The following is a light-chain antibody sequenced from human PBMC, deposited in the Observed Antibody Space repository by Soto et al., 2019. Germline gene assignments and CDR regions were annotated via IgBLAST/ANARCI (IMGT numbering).Light chain of an antibody. CDR2: SSS. CDR3: QQYDDWQT. V-gene: IGKV3-15*01. Sequence: DIMLTQSPATLSVSPGERAPLSCRASQSVSRNVAWYQQKPGQAPRLLIYSSSTRASGIPARFSGSASGTEFTLTISSLQSEDIAVYYCQQYDDWQTFGQGTKVDIK. CDR1: QSVSRN. J-gene: IGKJ1*01.